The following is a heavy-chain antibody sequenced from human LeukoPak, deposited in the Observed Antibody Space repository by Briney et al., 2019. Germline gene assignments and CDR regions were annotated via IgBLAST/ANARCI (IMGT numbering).Heavy chain of an antibody. CDR1: GFSFSGSA. J-gene: IGHJ4*02. V-gene: IGHV3-73*01. CDR3: TSSGSYYFDY. D-gene: IGHD1-26*01. CDR2: IRTKPNSYAT. Sequence: GGSLRLSCAGSGFSFSGSALHWVRQASGKGLEWVGRIRTKPNSYATAYTASVKGRSTISRDDSKNTAYLQMNSLKTEDTAVYYCTSSGSYYFDYWGQGTLVTVSS.